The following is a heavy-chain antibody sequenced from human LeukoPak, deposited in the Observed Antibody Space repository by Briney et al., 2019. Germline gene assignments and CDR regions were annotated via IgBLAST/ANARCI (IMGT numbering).Heavy chain of an antibody. CDR1: GGSFSGYY. Sequence: SETLSLTCAVYGGSFSGYYWSWIRQPPGKGLEWIGEINHSGSTYYNPSLKSRVTISVDTSKNQFSLKLSSVTAADTAVYYCARSGSYSFWFDPWGQGTLVTVSS. J-gene: IGHJ5*02. CDR2: INHSGST. V-gene: IGHV4-34*01. CDR3: ARSGSYSFWFDP. D-gene: IGHD1-26*01.